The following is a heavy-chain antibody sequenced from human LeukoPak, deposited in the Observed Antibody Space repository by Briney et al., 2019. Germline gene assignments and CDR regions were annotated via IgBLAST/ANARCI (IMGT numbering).Heavy chain of an antibody. J-gene: IGHJ4*02. CDR3: VRAYTTSGTYSEP. D-gene: IGHD1-1*01. CDR1: GFTFSTYA. CDR2: IGSNGVNT. V-gene: IGHV3-23*01. Sequence: PGGSLRLSCTASGFTFSTYAMGWARQAPGKGLEWVSGIGSNGVNTYYADSAKGRFTVSRDNSKNTVYLQMNNLRAEDTALYYCVRAYTTSGTYSEPWGQGTLVTVSS.